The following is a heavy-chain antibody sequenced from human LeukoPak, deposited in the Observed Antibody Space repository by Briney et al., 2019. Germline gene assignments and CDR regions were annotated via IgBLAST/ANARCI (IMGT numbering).Heavy chain of an antibody. Sequence: SQTLSLTCAIYGDSVSSNSAAWNWRRQSPSRGLEWLGRSYYKSKWYNDYAVSVKSRITINPATSKNQFSLQLNSVTPEDTAVYYCARAGRITMFRGVIILDYWGQGTLVTVSS. CDR2: SYYKSKWYN. D-gene: IGHD3-10*01. V-gene: IGHV6-1*01. CDR3: ARAGRITMFRGVIILDY. J-gene: IGHJ4*02. CDR1: GDSVSSNSAA.